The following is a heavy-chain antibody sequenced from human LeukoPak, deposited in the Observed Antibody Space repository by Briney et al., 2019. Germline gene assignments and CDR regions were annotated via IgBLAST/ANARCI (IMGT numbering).Heavy chain of an antibody. CDR1: GGTFSSYA. CDR2: IIPIFGTA. Sequence: SVKVSCKASGGTFSSYAISWVRQAPGQGLEWMGGIIPIFGTANYAQKFQGRVTITADTSTDTAYMELSSLRSEDTAVYYCATARNRYNWFDPWGQGTLVTVSS. J-gene: IGHJ5*02. CDR3: ATARNRYNWFDP. V-gene: IGHV1-69*06. D-gene: IGHD1-14*01.